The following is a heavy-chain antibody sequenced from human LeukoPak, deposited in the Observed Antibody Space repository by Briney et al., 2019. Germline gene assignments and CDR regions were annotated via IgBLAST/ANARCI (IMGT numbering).Heavy chain of an antibody. Sequence: ASVKVSCKASGCTFTSYYMHWVRQAPGQGLEWMGIINPSGGSTSYAQKFQGRVTMTGDTSTSTVYMELSSLRSDDTAVYYCARDVTYYDFWSGYYLYWGQGTLVTVSS. D-gene: IGHD3-3*01. J-gene: IGHJ4*02. V-gene: IGHV1-46*01. CDR2: INPSGGST. CDR1: GCTFTSYY. CDR3: ARDVTYYDFWSGYYLY.